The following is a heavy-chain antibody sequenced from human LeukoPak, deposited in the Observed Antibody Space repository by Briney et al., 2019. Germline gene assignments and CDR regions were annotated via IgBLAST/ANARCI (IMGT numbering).Heavy chain of an antibody. D-gene: IGHD4-17*01. CDR2: ISGSGGST. J-gene: IGHJ4*02. V-gene: IGHV3-23*01. Sequence: GGSLRLSCAASGFTFSSYAMSWVRQAPGKGLEWVSAISGSGGSTYYADSGKGRFTISRDNSKNTLYLQMNSLRAEDTAVYYCAKGPDYGDYVTPFDYWGQGTLVTVSS. CDR1: GFTFSSYA. CDR3: AKGPDYGDYVTPFDY.